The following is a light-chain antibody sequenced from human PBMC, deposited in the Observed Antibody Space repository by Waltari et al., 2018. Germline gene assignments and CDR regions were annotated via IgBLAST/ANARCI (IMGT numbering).Light chain of an antibody. CDR2: ADT. CDR1: NIGSKN. J-gene: IGLJ3*02. V-gene: IGLV3-21*04. Sequence: SYVLTQPPSVSVAPGETARISCGGNNIGSKNVHWYQQRPGQAPLLVIYADTDRPSGIPERFSGSNSGNTPTLTISRVEAGDEAYYYCQVWDSSSHVVFGGGTKLTVL. CDR3: QVWDSSSHVV.